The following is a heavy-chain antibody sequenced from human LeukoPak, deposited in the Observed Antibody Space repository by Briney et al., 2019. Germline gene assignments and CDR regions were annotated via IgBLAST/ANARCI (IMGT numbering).Heavy chain of an antibody. D-gene: IGHD3-22*01. V-gene: IGHV3-23*01. J-gene: IGHJ4*02. CDR1: GFTFSSYA. CDR2: ISGSGGNT. CDR3: AKVSGTVVVLDY. Sequence: GGSLRLSCAASGFTFSSYAMSWVRQAPGKGLEWVSTISGSGGNTYYADSVKGRFTISRDNSKSTLFLQMNSLRAEDTAVYHCAKVSGTVVVLDYWGQGTLVTVSS.